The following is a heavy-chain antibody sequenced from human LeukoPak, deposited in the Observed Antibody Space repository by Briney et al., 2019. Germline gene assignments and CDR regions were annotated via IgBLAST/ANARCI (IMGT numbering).Heavy chain of an antibody. J-gene: IGHJ4*02. CDR1: GFTFSSHA. CDR3: ARDPGVVAFHYFDF. CDR2: IGGLGSST. V-gene: IGHV3-23*01. D-gene: IGHD3-3*01. Sequence: GSMRLSCAASGFTFSSHAMAWVRQAPGKGLEWVSAIGGLGSSTYYGDSVKGRFTISRDNSKNTVYLQMDSLRVEDTAVYYCARDPGVVAFHYFDFWGQGTLITVSS.